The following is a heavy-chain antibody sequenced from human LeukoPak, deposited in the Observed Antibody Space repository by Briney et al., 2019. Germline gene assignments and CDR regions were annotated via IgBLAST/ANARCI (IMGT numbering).Heavy chain of an antibody. V-gene: IGHV4-31*03. J-gene: IGHJ5*02. D-gene: IGHD6-13*01. CDR1: GGSISSGGYY. Sequence: SETLSLTCTVSGGSISSGGYYWSWVRQHPEKGLEWIGYIYYSGTAYYNPSLKSRVTMSVDTSKNQFSLKLDSVTAADTAVYYCVRGGSSWYVNWFDPWGQGTLVTVSS. CDR3: VRGGSSWYVNWFDP. CDR2: IYYSGTA.